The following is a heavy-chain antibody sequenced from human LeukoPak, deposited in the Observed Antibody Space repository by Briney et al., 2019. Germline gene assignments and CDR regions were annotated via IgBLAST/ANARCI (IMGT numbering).Heavy chain of an antibody. Sequence: SETLSLTCTVSGGSISSGDYYWSWIRQPPGKGLEWLGYIYYSGSTYYNPSLKSRVTISVDTSKNQFSLKLSSVTAADTAVCYCARVPVGYSYGRYYFDYWGQGTLVTVSS. V-gene: IGHV4-30-4*01. D-gene: IGHD5-18*01. CDR2: IYYSGST. CDR3: ARVPVGYSYGRYYFDY. J-gene: IGHJ4*02. CDR1: GGSISSGDYY.